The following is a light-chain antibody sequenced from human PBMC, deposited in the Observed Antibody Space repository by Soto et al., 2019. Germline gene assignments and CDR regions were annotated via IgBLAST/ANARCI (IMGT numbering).Light chain of an antibody. V-gene: IGLV2-23*01. J-gene: IGLJ2*01. CDR2: EGS. CDR1: SSDVGVYDF. CDR3: CSYAGSSTLV. Sequence: QSVLTQPASVSGSPGQSITISCTGTSSDVGVYDFVSWYQQHPGKGPKLLIYEGSKRPSGVSNRFSGSKSGNTASLTISGLQAEDEADYYCCSYAGSSTLVFGGGTKLTVL.